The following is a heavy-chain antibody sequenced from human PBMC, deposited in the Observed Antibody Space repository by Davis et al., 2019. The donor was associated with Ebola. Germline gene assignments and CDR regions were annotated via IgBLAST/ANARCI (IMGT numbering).Heavy chain of an antibody. V-gene: IGHV4-61*01. CDR1: GGSVISDSSY. CDR2: IYYSGST. D-gene: IGHD6-6*01. Sequence: SETLSLTCTVSGGSVISDSSYWSWIRQPPGKGLEWIGYIYYSGSTNHNPSLKSRVTISVDTSKNQFSLKLNSVSAADTAVYYCARDTAARRFDYWGQGTLVTVSS. J-gene: IGHJ4*02. CDR3: ARDTAARRFDY.